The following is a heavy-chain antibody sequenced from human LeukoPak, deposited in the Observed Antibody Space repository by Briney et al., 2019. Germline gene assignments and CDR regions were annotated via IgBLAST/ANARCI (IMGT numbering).Heavy chain of an antibody. D-gene: IGHD3-3*01. CDR1: GFTVSSNY. V-gene: IGHV3-53*01. CDR3: AREPEWYAFDI. J-gene: IGHJ3*02. Sequence: GGSLRLSCAASGFTVSSNYMSWVRQAPGKGLEWVSVIYSGGSTYYADSVKGRFTISRDNSKNTLYLQMNSLRAEDTAVYYCAREPEWYAFDIWGQGTMVTVSS. CDR2: IYSGGST.